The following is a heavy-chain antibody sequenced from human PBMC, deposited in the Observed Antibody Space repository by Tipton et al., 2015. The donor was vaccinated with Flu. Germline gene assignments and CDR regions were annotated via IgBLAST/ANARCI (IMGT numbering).Heavy chain of an antibody. J-gene: IGHJ3*02. V-gene: IGHV4-4*07. D-gene: IGHD3-22*01. CDR2: IYTSGST. CDR3: AGSLTYYYDSTAADAFDI. CDR1: GGSISSYY. Sequence: TLSLTCTVSGGSISSYYWSWIRQPAGNGLEWIGRIYTSGSTNYNPSLKSRVTMSVDTSKNQFSLKLSSVTAADTAVYYCAGSLTYYYDSTAADAFDIWGQGTMVTVSS.